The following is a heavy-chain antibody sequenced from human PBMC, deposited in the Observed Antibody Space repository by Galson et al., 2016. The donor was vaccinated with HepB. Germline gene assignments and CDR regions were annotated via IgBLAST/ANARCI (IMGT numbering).Heavy chain of an antibody. CDR1: GFTFGDYA. Sequence: SLRLSCAASGFTFGDYAMGWVRQPPGKGLEWVSAIGRGGFSTYYADSVKGWFTISRDNSKNTLFLQMNSLRVEDTALYYCARDDSSESNVFDVWGQGTMVTVSS. CDR3: ARDDSSESNVFDV. CDR2: IGRGGFST. J-gene: IGHJ3*01. D-gene: IGHD6-19*01. V-gene: IGHV3-23*01.